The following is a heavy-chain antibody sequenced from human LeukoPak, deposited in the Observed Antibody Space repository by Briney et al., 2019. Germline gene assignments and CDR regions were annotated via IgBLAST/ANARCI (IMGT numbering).Heavy chain of an antibody. V-gene: IGHV3-64D*06. Sequence: GGSLRLSCAAPGFTFNTFAMHWVRQAPGKGLEYVSSISDNGGTTYYADSVKGRFTISRDNSKNTLYLQMSSLRAEDTAVYFCVTQGDGYYSGPFDYWGQGTLVTVSS. CDR2: ISDNGGTT. D-gene: IGHD3-22*01. CDR3: VTQGDGYYSGPFDY. J-gene: IGHJ4*02. CDR1: GFTFNTFA.